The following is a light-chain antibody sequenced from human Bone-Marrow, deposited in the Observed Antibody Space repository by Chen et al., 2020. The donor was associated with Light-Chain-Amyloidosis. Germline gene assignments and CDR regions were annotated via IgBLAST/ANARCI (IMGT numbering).Light chain of an antibody. J-gene: IGLJ3*02. Sequence: SYVLTQPSSVSVAPGQTATIACGGNNIGSTSVNWYQQTPGQAPLLFVYDDSDRPSGIPERLSGSNSGSQTTLTISRVEAGDEADYYCQVWDRSSDRPVFGGGTKLTVL. V-gene: IGLV3-21*02. CDR2: DDS. CDR3: QVWDRSSDRPV. CDR1: NIGSTS.